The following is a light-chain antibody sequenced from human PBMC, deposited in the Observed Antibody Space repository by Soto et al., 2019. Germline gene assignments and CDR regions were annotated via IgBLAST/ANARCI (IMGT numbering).Light chain of an antibody. CDR1: QSISSW. Sequence: DIQMTQSPSTLSASVGDRVTITCRASQSISSWLAWYQQKPGKAPKLLIYKASSLESGVPSRFSGRGSGTAFTLNIISLQPDDWSTYYCPQYNSYPYTFGQGTNLEIK. J-gene: IGKJ2*01. V-gene: IGKV1-5*03. CDR2: KAS. CDR3: PQYNSYPYT.